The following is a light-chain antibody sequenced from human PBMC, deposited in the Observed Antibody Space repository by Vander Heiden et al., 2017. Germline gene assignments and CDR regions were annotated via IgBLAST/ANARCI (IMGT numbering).Light chain of an antibody. V-gene: IGKV3-11*01. CDR3: QQRSSWPRT. CDR1: QGVSSY. CDR2: GAS. J-gene: IGKJ1*01. Sequence: EIFFTQSPATLSLSPGERATLSCRASQGVSSYLAWYQHRPGQAPRLLIYGASKRATGIPARFSGSGSGTDFTLTISSLEPEDFAVYYCQQRSSWPRTFGQGTKVEI.